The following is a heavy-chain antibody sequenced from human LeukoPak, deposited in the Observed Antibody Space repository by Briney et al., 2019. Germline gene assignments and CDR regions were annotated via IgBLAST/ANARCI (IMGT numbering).Heavy chain of an antibody. Sequence: PSETLSLTCTVSGGSISSYYWSWIRQPPGMGLEWIGYIYYSGSTNYNPSLKSRVTISVDTSKNQFSLKLSSVTAADTAVYYCARHSSPGYSSSWYDYWGQGTLVTVSS. CDR3: ARHSSPGYSSSWYDY. CDR1: GGSISSYY. D-gene: IGHD6-13*01. J-gene: IGHJ4*02. CDR2: IYYSGST. V-gene: IGHV4-59*08.